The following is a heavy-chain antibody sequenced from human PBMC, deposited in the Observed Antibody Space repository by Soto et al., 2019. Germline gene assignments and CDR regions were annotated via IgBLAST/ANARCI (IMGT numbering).Heavy chain of an antibody. V-gene: IGHV3-21*04. Sequence: EVQLVESGGGLVKPGGSLRLSCAASGFTFSTYSMNWVRQAPGKGLEWVSSISGSSTYIYYADRVKGRFTISRDNAKNSLYLRMDSLRAEDTAVYYCARGDGTGLYNSGWSPRYWGQGTLVTVSS. J-gene: IGHJ4*02. CDR3: ARGDGTGLYNSGWSPRY. D-gene: IGHD6-19*01. CDR2: ISGSSTYI. CDR1: GFTFSTYS.